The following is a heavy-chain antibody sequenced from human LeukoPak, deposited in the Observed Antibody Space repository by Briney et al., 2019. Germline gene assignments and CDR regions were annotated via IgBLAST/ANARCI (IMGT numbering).Heavy chain of an antibody. V-gene: IGHV3-74*01. D-gene: IGHD1-14*01. CDR1: GFTFSRHL. CDR2: VKSDGTAI. CDR3: VRKFATGD. J-gene: IGHJ4*02. Sequence: GGSLRLSCAASGFTFSRHLMRWVRQAQGTGLVWVSSVKSDGTAINYADSVKGRFTISRDNAKNTLYLQMNSLRVEDTAVYYCVRKFATGDWGQGTLVTVSS.